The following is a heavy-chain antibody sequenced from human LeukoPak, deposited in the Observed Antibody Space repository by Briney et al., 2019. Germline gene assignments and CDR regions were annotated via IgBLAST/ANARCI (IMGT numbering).Heavy chain of an antibody. V-gene: IGHV3-23*01. D-gene: IGHD3-9*01. CDR1: GFTFSSYA. CDR3: AKALTYYDILTGYCEYYYYYGMDV. CDR2: ISGSGGST. J-gene: IGHJ6*02. Sequence: GGSLRLSCAASGFTFSSYAMSWVRQAPGKGLEWVSAISGSGGSTYYADSVKGRFTISRDNSKNTLYLQMNSLRAEDTAVYYCAKALTYYDILTGYCEYYYYYGMDVWGQGTTVTVSS.